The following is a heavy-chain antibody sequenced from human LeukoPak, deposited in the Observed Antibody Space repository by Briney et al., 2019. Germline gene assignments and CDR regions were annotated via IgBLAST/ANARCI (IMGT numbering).Heavy chain of an antibody. CDR2: IYSGGST. CDR1: EFSVGSNY. D-gene: IGHD3-22*01. Sequence: GGSLRLSCAASEFSVGSNYMTWVRQAPGKGLEWVSLIYSGGSTYYADSVKGRFTISRDNAKNSLYLQMNSLRAEDTAVYYCARNFHLSYYDSTPLTFQHWGQGTLVTVSS. J-gene: IGHJ1*01. V-gene: IGHV3-66*01. CDR3: ARNFHLSYYDSTPLTFQH.